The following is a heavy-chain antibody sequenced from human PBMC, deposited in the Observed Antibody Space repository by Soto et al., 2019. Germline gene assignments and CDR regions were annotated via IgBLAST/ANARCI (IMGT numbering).Heavy chain of an antibody. CDR1: GFSLSSYG. CDR3: VRELGFSSTWPAY. D-gene: IGHD2-2*01. V-gene: IGHV3-30*19. J-gene: IGHJ4*02. Sequence: QVQLLESGGGVVQPGRSLRLSCAASGFSLSSYGMHWVRQAPGKGLEWVADSSFDGSDAHYADSVKGRFTISRDSSTLYLQMNSLRGDDTATYFCVRELGFSSTWPAYWGQGTLVTVSS. CDR2: SSFDGSDA.